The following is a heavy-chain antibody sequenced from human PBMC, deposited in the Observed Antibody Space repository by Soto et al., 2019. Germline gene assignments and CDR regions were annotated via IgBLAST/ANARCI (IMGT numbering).Heavy chain of an antibody. Sequence: ETLSLTCTVSGGSISSYYWSWIRQPPGKGLEWIGYIYYSGSTNYNPSLKSRVTISVDTSKNQFSLKLSSVTAADTAVYYCARLQEGIAVAGTLVWFDPWGQGTLVTVSS. D-gene: IGHD6-19*01. CDR2: IYYSGST. CDR3: ARLQEGIAVAGTLVWFDP. CDR1: GGSISSYY. J-gene: IGHJ5*02. V-gene: IGHV4-59*08.